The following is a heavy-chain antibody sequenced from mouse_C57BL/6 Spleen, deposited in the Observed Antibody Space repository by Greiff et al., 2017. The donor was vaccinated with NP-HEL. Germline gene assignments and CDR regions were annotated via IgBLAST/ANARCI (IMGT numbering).Heavy chain of an antibody. Sequence: EVQVVESEGGLVQPGSSMKLSCTASGFTFSDYYMAWVRQVPEKGLEWVANINYDGSSTYYLDSLKSRFIISRDNAKNILYLQMSSLKSEDTATYYCARDRGGYYGGFAYWGQGTLVTVSA. CDR3: ARDRGGYYGGFAY. J-gene: IGHJ3*01. V-gene: IGHV5-16*01. CDR2: INYDGSST. CDR1: GFTFSDYY. D-gene: IGHD2-3*01.